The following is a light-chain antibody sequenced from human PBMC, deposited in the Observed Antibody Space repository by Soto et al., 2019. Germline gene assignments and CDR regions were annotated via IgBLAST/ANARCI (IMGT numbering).Light chain of an antibody. CDR2: EGT. Sequence: QSALTQPASVSGSPGQSITISCTRCSTDFENYNLVSWYQHCPDKAPKLIIYEGTKRPSEISDRFSGSESDTTASLIISGLEPEDEADYYCSSYAGSSARVVFGGGTKVTVL. J-gene: IGLJ2*01. CDR1: STDFENYNL. CDR3: SSYAGSSARVV. V-gene: IGLV2-23*01.